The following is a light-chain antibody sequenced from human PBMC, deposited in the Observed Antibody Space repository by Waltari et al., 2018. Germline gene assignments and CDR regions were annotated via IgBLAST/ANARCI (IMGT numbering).Light chain of an antibody. CDR1: QRISSY. V-gene: IGKV1-39*01. CDR2: AAS. CDR3: QQYYSPPGYT. J-gene: IGKJ2*01. Sequence: DIQMTQSPSSLSASVGDRVTITCRASQRISSYLNWYHQKPGKAPKLLISAASSLQGGVPSRFSGTGSGTDFSLTISSLQPEDVAVYYCQQYYSPPGYTFGQGTKLEIK.